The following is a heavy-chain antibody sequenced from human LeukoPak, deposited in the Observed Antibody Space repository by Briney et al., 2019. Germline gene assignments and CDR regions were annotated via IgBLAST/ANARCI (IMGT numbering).Heavy chain of an antibody. J-gene: IGHJ4*02. V-gene: IGHV1-69*13. CDR1: GYTFTSYA. CDR2: IIPIFGTA. Sequence: SVKVSCKASGYTFTSYAISWVRQAPGQGLEWMGGIIPIFGTANYAQKFQGRVTITADESTSTAYMELSSLRSEDTAVYYCARSVVPAAHASFDYWGQGTLVTVSS. CDR3: ARSVVPAAHASFDY. D-gene: IGHD2-2*01.